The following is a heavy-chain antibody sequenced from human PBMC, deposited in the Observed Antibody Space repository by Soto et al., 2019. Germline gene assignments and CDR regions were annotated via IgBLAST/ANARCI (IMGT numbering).Heavy chain of an antibody. J-gene: IGHJ4*02. CDR2: ISGSGVST. D-gene: IGHD3-22*01. V-gene: IGHV3-23*01. CDR1: GFTFSSYA. Sequence: GGSLRLSCAASGFTFSSYAMSWVRQAPGKGLEWVSAISGSGVSTYYADSVKGRFTISRDNSKNTLYLQMNSLRSEDTAVYYCAKSPGMYYYDSSGYYHYDYWGQGTLVTVSS. CDR3: AKSPGMYYYDSSGYYHYDY.